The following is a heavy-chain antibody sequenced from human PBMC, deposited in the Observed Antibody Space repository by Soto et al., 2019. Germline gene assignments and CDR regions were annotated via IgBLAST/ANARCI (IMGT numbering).Heavy chain of an antibody. CDR3: ATRSPAFDY. CDR1: GYTFTSYA. CDR2: INPGNGNT. J-gene: IGHJ4*02. V-gene: IGHV1-3*01. Sequence: ASVKVSCKASGYTFTSYAMHWVRQAPGQRLEWMGWINPGNGNTKYSQNFQGRVTMTTDTSTSTAYMELRSLRSDDTAVYYCATRSPAFDYWGQGTLVTVSS.